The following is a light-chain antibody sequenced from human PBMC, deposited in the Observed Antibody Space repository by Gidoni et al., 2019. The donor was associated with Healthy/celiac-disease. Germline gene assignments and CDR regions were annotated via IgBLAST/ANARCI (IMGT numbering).Light chain of an antibody. CDR3: SSYAGSNSVV. CDR1: SSYVGGYNY. Sequence: QSALTQPPSASGYPGQSVTISCTGTSSYVGGYNYVSWYQQHPGNAPKLMIYEVSKRPSGVPDRFSGSKSGNTASLTVAGLQAEDDADYYCSSYAGSNSVVFGGGTKLTVL. CDR2: EVS. V-gene: IGLV2-8*01. J-gene: IGLJ2*01.